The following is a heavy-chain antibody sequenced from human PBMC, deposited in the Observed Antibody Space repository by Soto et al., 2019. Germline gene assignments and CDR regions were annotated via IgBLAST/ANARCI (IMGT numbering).Heavy chain of an antibody. CDR1: GNXITSYL. CDR3: TRGGVATRTFDY. Sequence: EXLEIYCKSSGNXITSYLIAWVRQMHGQGLEWMGIIFPDDSDTRYSPYFQGQVTISADKSISTAYVQWSSMKASDTAMYYCTRGGVATRTFDYWGQGTLGTVS. CDR2: IFPDDSDT. J-gene: IGHJ4*02. D-gene: IGHD3-3*01. V-gene: IGHV5-51*01.